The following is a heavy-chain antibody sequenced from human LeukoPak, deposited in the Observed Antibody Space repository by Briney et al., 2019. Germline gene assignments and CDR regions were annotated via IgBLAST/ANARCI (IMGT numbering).Heavy chain of an antibody. Sequence: GGSLRLSCAASGFTVSSNYMSWVRQAPGKGLEWVSVIYSGGSTYYADSVKGRFTISRDNSKNTLYPQMNSLRAEDTAVYYCASTQYCSSTSCYKYAFDIWGQGTMVTVSS. D-gene: IGHD2-2*02. J-gene: IGHJ3*02. CDR1: GFTVSSNY. V-gene: IGHV3-66*02. CDR2: IYSGGST. CDR3: ASTQYCSSTSCYKYAFDI.